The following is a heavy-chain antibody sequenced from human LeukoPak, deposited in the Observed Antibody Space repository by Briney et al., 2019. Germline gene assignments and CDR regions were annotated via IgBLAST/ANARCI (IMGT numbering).Heavy chain of an antibody. CDR3: AKDHLHGGWPRYYFDY. V-gene: IGHV3-23*01. D-gene: IGHD6-19*01. Sequence: QTGGSLRLSCAASGFTFSTYAMSWVRQAPGKGLEWVSGISCSGGTTDYADSVKGRFTISRDNSKNTLYLQMNSLRAEDTAVYYCAKDHLHGGWPRYYFDYWGQGTLVTVSS. CDR1: GFTFSTYA. J-gene: IGHJ4*02. CDR2: ISCSGGTT.